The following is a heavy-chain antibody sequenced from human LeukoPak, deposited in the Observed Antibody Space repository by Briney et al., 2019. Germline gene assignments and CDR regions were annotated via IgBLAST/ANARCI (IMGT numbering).Heavy chain of an antibody. J-gene: IGHJ4*02. CDR1: GFTFSSYA. V-gene: IGHV3-23*01. CDR3: AGLRLTYSTGWYWVDY. D-gene: IGHD6-19*01. Sequence: PGGSLRLSCAASGFTFSSYAMSWVRQAPGKGLEWVSAISGSGGSTYYADSVKGRFTISRDNSENTLYLQMNTLKAEDTAVYYCAGLRLTYSTGWYWVDYWGQGTLVTVSS. CDR2: ISGSGGST.